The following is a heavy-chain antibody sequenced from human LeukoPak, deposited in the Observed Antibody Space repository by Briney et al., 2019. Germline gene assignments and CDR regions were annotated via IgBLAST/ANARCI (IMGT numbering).Heavy chain of an antibody. V-gene: IGHV3-7*01. CDR1: GFTFSSYW. CDR2: IKKDGSEK. D-gene: IGHD3-22*01. Sequence: GGSLRLSCAASGFTFSSYWMSWVRQAPGKGLEWVANIKKDGSEKYYVDSVKGRFTISRDNAKNSLYLQMNTLRAEDTAVYYCARDLYRIVVVPHYFDYWGQGTLVTVSS. CDR3: ARDLYRIVVVPHYFDY. J-gene: IGHJ4*02.